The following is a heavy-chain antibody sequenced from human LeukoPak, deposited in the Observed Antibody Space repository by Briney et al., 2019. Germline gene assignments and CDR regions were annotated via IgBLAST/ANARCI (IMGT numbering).Heavy chain of an antibody. CDR2: IITIFGTA. D-gene: IGHD1-26*01. J-gene: IGHJ6*03. V-gene: IGHV1-69*08. Sequence: SVKVSCTASGGSFSSYTITWVRQAPGQGLEWMGRIITIFGTANYAQEFQGRVTITTDIPSNTAYMEVNSLTDDDTAVYFCAKQGGARQDYYMDVWGNGTTVTVSS. CDR1: GGSFSSYT. CDR3: AKQGGARQDYYMDV.